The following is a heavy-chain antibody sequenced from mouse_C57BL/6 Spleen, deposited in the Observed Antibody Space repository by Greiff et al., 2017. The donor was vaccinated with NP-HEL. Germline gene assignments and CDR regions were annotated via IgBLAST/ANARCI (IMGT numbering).Heavy chain of an antibody. J-gene: IGHJ1*03. CDR3: ARTAGSSLYWYFDV. Sequence: VQLQQSGAELVRPGTSVKVSCKASGYAFTNYLIEWVKQRPGQGLEWIGVINPGSGGTNYNEKFKGKATLTADKSSSTAYMQLSSLTSDDSAVYFCARTAGSSLYWYFDVWGTGTTVTVSS. D-gene: IGHD1-1*01. CDR1: GYAFTNYL. V-gene: IGHV1-54*01. CDR2: INPGSGGT.